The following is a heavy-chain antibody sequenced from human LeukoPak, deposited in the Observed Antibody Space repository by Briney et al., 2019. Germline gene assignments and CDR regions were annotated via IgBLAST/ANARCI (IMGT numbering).Heavy chain of an antibody. CDR3: ATGEDRYYYGSGSYYNVRAFDI. J-gene: IGHJ3*02. V-gene: IGHV1-24*01. CDR1: GYTLTELS. CDR2: FDPEDGET. Sequence: GASVKVSCKVSGYTLTELSMHWVRQAPGKGLEWMGGFDPEDGETIYAQKFQGRVTMTEDTSTDTAYMELSSLRSEDTAVYYCATGEDRYYYGSGSYYNVRAFDIWGQGAMVTVSS. D-gene: IGHD3-10*01.